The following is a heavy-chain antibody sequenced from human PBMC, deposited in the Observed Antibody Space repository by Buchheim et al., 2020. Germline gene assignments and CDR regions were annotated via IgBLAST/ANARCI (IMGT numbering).Heavy chain of an antibody. CDR1: GGSFSGYY. J-gene: IGHJ5*02. D-gene: IGHD2-15*01. Sequence: QVQLQQWGAGLLKPSETLSLTCAVYGGSFSGYYWSWIRQPPGKGLEWIGEINHSGSTNYNPSLKSRVTISVDTSKNQFSLKLSSVTAADTAVYYCARGLSVVVVVAATGGSWFDPWGQGTL. V-gene: IGHV4-34*01. CDR3: ARGLSVVVVVAATGGSWFDP. CDR2: INHSGST.